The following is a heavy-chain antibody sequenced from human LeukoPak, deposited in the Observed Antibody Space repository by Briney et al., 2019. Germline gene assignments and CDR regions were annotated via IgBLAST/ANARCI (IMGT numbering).Heavy chain of an antibody. CDR3: ARASRSYYYYYGMDV. CDR2: MNPNSGNT. CDR1: GYTFTSYD. V-gene: IGHV1-8*01. Sequence: GASVKVSRKASGYTFTSYDINWVRQATGQGLEWMGWMNPNSGNTGYAQKFQGRVTMTRNTSISTAYMELSSLRSEDTAVYYCARASRSYYYYYGMDVWGQGTTVTVSS. J-gene: IGHJ6*02.